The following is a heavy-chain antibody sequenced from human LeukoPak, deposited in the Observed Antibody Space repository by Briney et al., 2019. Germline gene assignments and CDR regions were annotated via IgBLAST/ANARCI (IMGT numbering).Heavy chain of an antibody. D-gene: IGHD2-21*02. V-gene: IGHV3-23*01. CDR2: IGGSGGST. CDR1: GFTFSSYA. J-gene: IGHJ1*01. CDR3: ARGYCGGDCYGD. Sequence: GGSLRLSCAASGFTFSSYAMSWVRQAPGKGLEWVSAIGGSGGSTYYADSVKGRFTISRDNTKSSLYLQMNSLRVEDMAVYYCARGYCGGDCYGDWGQGTLVTVSS.